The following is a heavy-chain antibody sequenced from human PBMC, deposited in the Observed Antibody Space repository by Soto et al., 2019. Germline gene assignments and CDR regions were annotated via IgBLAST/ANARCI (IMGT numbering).Heavy chain of an antibody. CDR2: INPNSGGT. V-gene: IGHV1-2*02. CDR1: GYTFTGYY. J-gene: IGHJ4*02. Sequence: ASVKVSCKASGYTFTGYYMHWVRQAPGQGLEWMGWINPNSGGTNYAQKFQGRVTMTRDTSISTAYMELSRLRSDDTAVYYCARAAYCSGGSCYRTHFDYWGQGTLVTAPQ. D-gene: IGHD2-15*01. CDR3: ARAAYCSGGSCYRTHFDY.